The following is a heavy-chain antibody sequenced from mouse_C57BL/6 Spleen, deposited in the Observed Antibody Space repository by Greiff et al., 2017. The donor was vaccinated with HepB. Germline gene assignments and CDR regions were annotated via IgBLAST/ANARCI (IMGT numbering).Heavy chain of an antibody. CDR3: ARRVNSYFDY. Sequence: VQLQQSGAELVRPGSSVKLSCKASGYTFTSYWMHWVKQRPIQGLEWIGNIDPSDSETHYNQKFKDKATLTVDKSSSTAYMQLSSLTSEDSAVYYCARRVNSYFDYWGQGTTLTVSS. J-gene: IGHJ2*01. V-gene: IGHV1-52*01. CDR1: GYTFTSYW. D-gene: IGHD1-3*01. CDR2: IDPSDSET.